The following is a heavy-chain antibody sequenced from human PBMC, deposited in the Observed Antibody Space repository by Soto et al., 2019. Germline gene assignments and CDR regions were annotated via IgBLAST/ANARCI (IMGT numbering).Heavy chain of an antibody. D-gene: IGHD2-2*01. J-gene: IGHJ6*02. V-gene: IGHV1-69*13. Sequence: ASVKVSCKASGVTFSSYAIRWVRQAPGQGLEWMGGIIPISDTTNYAQKFQGRVTITADESTSTAYMELSSLRSEDTAVYYCARSQGSSTSLEIYYYYYYGMDVWGQGTTVTVSS. CDR3: ARSQGSSTSLEIYYYYYYGMDV. CDR2: IIPISDTT. CDR1: GVTFSSYA.